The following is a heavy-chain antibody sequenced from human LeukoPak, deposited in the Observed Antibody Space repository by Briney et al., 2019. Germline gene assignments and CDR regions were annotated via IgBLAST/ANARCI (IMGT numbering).Heavy chain of an antibody. J-gene: IGHJ6*02. CDR1: GGSFSGYY. CDR3: PRVSATLGSLRHFDWFPYYYYYGMDV. Sequence: SETLSLTCAVYGGSFSGYYWSWIRQPPGKGLEWIGEINHSGSTNYNPSLKSRVTISVDTSKNQFSLKLSSVTAADPAVSYCPRVSATLGSLRHFDWFPYYYYYGMDVWAQGTTVTDSS. V-gene: IGHV4-34*01. D-gene: IGHD3-9*01. CDR2: INHSGST.